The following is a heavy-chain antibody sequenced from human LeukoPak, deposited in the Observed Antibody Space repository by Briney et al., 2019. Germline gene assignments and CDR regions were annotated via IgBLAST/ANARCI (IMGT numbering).Heavy chain of an antibody. Sequence: GGSLGLSCAASGFTFSSYAMHWVRQAPGKGLEWVAVISYDGSNKYYADSVKGQFTISRDNSKNTLYLQMNSLRAEDTAVYYCARDSGEMATITEYFQHWGQGTLVTVSS. V-gene: IGHV3-30-3*01. J-gene: IGHJ1*01. CDR3: ARDSGEMATITEYFQH. CDR1: GFTFSSYA. D-gene: IGHD5-24*01. CDR2: ISYDGSNK.